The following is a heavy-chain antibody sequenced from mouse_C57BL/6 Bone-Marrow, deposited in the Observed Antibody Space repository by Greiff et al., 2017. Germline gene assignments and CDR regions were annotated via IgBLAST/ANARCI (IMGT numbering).Heavy chain of an antibody. CDR1: GFSLTSYG. Sequence: QVQLKESGPGLVQPSQSLSITCTVSGFSLTSYGVHWVRQSPGKGLEWLGVIWRGGSTDYNAAFMSRLSITKDNSTSQVFFKMNSLQADDTAIYYCAKIGDSYYAMDYWGQGTSVTVSS. CDR3: AKIGDSYYAMDY. CDR2: IWRGGST. V-gene: IGHV2-5*01. D-gene: IGHD3-1*01. J-gene: IGHJ4*01.